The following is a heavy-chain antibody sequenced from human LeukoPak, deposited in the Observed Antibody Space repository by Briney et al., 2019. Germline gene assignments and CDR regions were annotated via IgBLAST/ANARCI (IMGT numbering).Heavy chain of an antibody. CDR2: ISSSGSTI. CDR3: ARESRYYDILTGSLSSAFDI. CDR1: GFTFSSYA. J-gene: IGHJ3*02. Sequence: PGGSLRLSCAASGFTFSSYAMSWVRQAPGQGLERVSYISSSGSTIYYADSVKGRFTISRDNAKNSLYLQMNSLGAEDTAVYYCARESRYYDILTGSLSSAFDIWGQGTMVTVSS. D-gene: IGHD3-9*01. V-gene: IGHV3-48*04.